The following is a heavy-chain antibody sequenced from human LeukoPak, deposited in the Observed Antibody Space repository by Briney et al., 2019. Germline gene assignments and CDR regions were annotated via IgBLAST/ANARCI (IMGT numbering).Heavy chain of an antibody. D-gene: IGHD6-13*01. V-gene: IGHV4-61*01. CDR3: ARDHEQLSYFQH. CDR1: GGSVSSGSYY. CDR2: IYYSGST. J-gene: IGHJ1*01. Sequence: SETLSLTCTVSGGSVSSGSYYWSWIRQPPGKGLEWIGYIYYSGSTNYNPSLKSRGTISVDTSKNQFSLKLSSVTAADTAVYYCARDHEQLSYFQHWGQGTLVTVSS.